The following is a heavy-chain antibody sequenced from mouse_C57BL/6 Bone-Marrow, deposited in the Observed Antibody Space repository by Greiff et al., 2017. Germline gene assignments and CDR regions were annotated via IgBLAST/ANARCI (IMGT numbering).Heavy chain of an antibody. CDR2: IDPSDSYT. CDR1: GYTFTSYW. Sequence: VQLQQPGAELVMPGASVKLSCKASGYTFTSYWMHWVKQRPGQGLEWIGEIDPSDSYTNYNQKFKGKSTLPVDKSSSTAYMQLSSLTSEDSAVYYCARGGTAQATGAMDYWGQGTSVTVSS. CDR3: ARGGTAQATGAMDY. V-gene: IGHV1-69*01. D-gene: IGHD3-2*02. J-gene: IGHJ4*01.